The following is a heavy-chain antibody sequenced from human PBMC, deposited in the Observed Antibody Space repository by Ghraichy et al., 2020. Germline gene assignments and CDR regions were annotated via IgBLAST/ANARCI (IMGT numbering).Heavy chain of an antibody. D-gene: IGHD3-22*01. Sequence: SETLSLTCAVSGGSISSSNWWSWVRQPPGKGLEWIGEIYHSGSTNYNPSLKSRVTISVDKSKNQFSLKLSSVTAADTAVYYCAREGDYYYDSSGYYYGDYWGQGTLVTVSS. CDR2: IYHSGST. J-gene: IGHJ4*02. CDR1: GGSISSSNW. CDR3: AREGDYYYDSSGYYYGDY. V-gene: IGHV4-4*02.